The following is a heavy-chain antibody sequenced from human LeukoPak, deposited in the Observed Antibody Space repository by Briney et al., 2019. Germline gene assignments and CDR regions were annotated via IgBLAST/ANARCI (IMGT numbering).Heavy chain of an antibody. CDR1: GFTFSHYG. Sequence: PGRSLRLSCAASGFTFSHYGMHWVRQAPGKGLEWVALIWYDGSKSDYSESVKGRSTISRDNSKNTLSLQMNSLRGDDTAVYYCARDGINSSFWHFFESWGQGTLVTVSS. V-gene: IGHV3-33*01. J-gene: IGHJ4*02. D-gene: IGHD2/OR15-2a*01. CDR3: ARDGINSSFWHFFES. CDR2: IWYDGSKS.